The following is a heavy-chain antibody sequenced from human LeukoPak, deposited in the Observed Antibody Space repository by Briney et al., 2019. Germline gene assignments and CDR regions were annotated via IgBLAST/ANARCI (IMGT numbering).Heavy chain of an antibody. V-gene: IGHV1-2*02. J-gene: IGHJ6*02. CDR2: VNPNNGGT. CDR1: GYTFIGHY. CDR3: ARVGSSSTSYNYYYGMDV. D-gene: IGHD2-2*01. Sequence: ASVKVSCKASGYTFIGHYIYWLRQAPGQGLEWLGWVNPNNGGTNYAQKFQGRVTMTRDTSINTTYMELTSLRSDDTALYYCARVGSSSTSYNYYYGMDVWGQGTTVTVSS.